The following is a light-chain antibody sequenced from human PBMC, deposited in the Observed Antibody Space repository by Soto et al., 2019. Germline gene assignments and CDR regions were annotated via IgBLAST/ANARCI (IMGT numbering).Light chain of an antibody. Sequence: VLTQSPGTLSLSPGARATLSCRASQSVISTYLAWYQQTHGQAHRLLIYGASSRATGIPDRFSGSGSGTDLTINISRLEPEDVEVYYGQQYGSSPITFGQGTRLEI. V-gene: IGKV3-20*01. CDR3: QQYGSSPIT. CDR1: QSVISTY. CDR2: GAS. J-gene: IGKJ5*01.